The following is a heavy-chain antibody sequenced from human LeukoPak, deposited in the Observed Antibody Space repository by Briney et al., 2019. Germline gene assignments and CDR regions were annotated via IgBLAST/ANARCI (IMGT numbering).Heavy chain of an antibody. Sequence: GRSLRLSCAASGFTFSSYGMHWVRQAPGKGLEWVAFIRYDGSNKYYADSVKGRFTISRDNSKNTLYLQMNSLRAEDTAVYYCANGGSSSWGYFDYWGQGTLVTVSS. D-gene: IGHD6-6*01. CDR2: IRYDGSNK. CDR3: ANGGSSSWGYFDY. CDR1: GFTFSSYG. V-gene: IGHV3-30*02. J-gene: IGHJ4*02.